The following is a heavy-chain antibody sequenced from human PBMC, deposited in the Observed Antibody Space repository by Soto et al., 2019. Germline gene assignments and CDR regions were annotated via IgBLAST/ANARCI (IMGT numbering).Heavy chain of an antibody. CDR1: GYTFSTYW. Sequence: EVHLVQSGAEVKKSGESLKISCKGSGYTFSTYWIAWVRQMPGKGLEWMGIIYPGDSDTKYSPAFQGQVTISADKSINTAYLQWTSLEASDTAMYYCARKFAPEFFDSWGQGTLVTVSS. J-gene: IGHJ4*02. V-gene: IGHV5-51*01. CDR3: ARKFAPEFFDS. D-gene: IGHD3-10*01. CDR2: IYPGDSDT.